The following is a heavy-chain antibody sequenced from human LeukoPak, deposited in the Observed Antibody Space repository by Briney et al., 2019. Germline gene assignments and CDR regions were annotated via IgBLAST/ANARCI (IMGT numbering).Heavy chain of an antibody. CDR3: ARDRYCTNGVCYSFDY. V-gene: IGHV3-48*04. Sequence: GGSLRLSCAASGFTFSSYTMNWVRQAPGKGLEWVSYIGSSSDTIYYADSVKGRFTISRDNAKNSLYLQMNSLRAEDTAVYYCARDRYCTNGVCYSFDYWGQGTLVTVSS. J-gene: IGHJ4*02. D-gene: IGHD2-8*01. CDR1: GFTFSSYT. CDR2: IGSSSDTI.